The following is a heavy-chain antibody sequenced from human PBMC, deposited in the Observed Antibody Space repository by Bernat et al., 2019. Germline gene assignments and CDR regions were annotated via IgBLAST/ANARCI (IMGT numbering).Heavy chain of an antibody. D-gene: IGHD2-2*01. CDR2: INPSGGST. CDR3: ARDGCSSTSCYGGGNWFDP. Sequence: VQLVQSGAEVQKPGASVKVSCKASGYTFSRYYMHWVRQAPGQGLEWMGIINPSGGSTSYAQKFQGRVTMTRDTSTSTVYMELSSLRSEDTAVYYCARDGCSSTSCYGGGNWFDPWGQGTLVTVSS. J-gene: IGHJ5*02. CDR1: GYTFSRYY. V-gene: IGHV1-46*01.